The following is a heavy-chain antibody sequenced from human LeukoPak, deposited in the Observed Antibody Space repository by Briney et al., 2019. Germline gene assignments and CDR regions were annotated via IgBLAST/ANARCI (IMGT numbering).Heavy chain of an antibody. Sequence: ASVKVSCKASGYTFTGYYMHWVRLAPGQGLEWMGWINPNSGGTNYAQKFQGRVTMTRDTSISTAYMELSRLTSDDAAVYYCARDGAVAGTAYPEYWGQGTLVTVSS. CDR2: INPNSGGT. V-gene: IGHV1-2*02. CDR3: ARDGAVAGTAYPEY. D-gene: IGHD6-19*01. J-gene: IGHJ4*02. CDR1: GYTFTGYY.